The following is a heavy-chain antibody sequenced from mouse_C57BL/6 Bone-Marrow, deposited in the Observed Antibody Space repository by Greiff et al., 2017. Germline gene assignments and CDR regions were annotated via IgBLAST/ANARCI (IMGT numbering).Heavy chain of an antibody. D-gene: IGHD4-1*01. CDR1: GFTFSSYA. V-gene: IGHV5-4*01. J-gene: IGHJ2*01. CDR3: ARGCWERGNYLDY. CDR2: ISDGGSYT. Sequence: EVQLQESGGGLVKPGGSLKLSCAASGFTFSSYAMSWVRQTPEKRLEWVATISDGGSYTYYPDNVKGRFTISRDNAKNNRDLQMSHLKSEDTAMYYCARGCWERGNYLDYWGQGTTLTVSS.